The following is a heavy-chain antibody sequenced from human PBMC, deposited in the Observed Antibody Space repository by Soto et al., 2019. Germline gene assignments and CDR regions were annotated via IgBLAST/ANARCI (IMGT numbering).Heavy chain of an antibody. Sequence: PGGSLRLSCAASGFTFDDYAMHWVRQAPGKGLEWVSGISWNSGSIGYADSVKGRFTISRDNAKNSLYLQMNSLRAEDTALYYCAKDLLRYDILTGPRSVNFDYWGQGTLVTVSS. CDR1: GFTFDDYA. D-gene: IGHD3-9*01. J-gene: IGHJ4*02. CDR3: AKDLLRYDILTGPRSVNFDY. V-gene: IGHV3-9*01. CDR2: ISWNSGSI.